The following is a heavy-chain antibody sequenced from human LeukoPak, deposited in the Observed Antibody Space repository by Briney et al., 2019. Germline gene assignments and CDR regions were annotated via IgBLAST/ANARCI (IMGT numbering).Heavy chain of an antibody. CDR2: ITRSSSPI. CDR1: GFTFSDYT. J-gene: IGHJ4*02. Sequence: GGSLRLSCAASGFTFSDYTMNWVRQAPGKGLEWLSYITRSSSPIYYADSVKGRFTTSRDNAKNSLYLQMNNLRAEDTAVYYCARDNAGYDYWGQGTLVTVSS. D-gene: IGHD5-12*01. V-gene: IGHV3-48*01. CDR3: ARDNAGYDY.